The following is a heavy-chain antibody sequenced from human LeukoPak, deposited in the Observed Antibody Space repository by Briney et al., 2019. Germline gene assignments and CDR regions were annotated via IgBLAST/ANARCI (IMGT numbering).Heavy chain of an antibody. CDR2: INHSGST. CDR1: GGSFSGYY. D-gene: IGHD3-3*01. Sequence: SETLSLTCAVYGGSFSGYYWSWIRQPPGKGLEWIGEINHSGSTNYIPSLKSRVTISVDTSKNQFSLKLSSVTAADTAVYYCARTAYYDFWSGYSSYWGQGTLVTVSS. V-gene: IGHV4-34*01. CDR3: ARTAYYDFWSGYSSY. J-gene: IGHJ4*02.